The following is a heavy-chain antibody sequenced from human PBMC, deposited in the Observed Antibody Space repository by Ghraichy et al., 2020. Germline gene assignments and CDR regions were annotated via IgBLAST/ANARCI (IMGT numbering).Heavy chain of an antibody. CDR1: GGSVSSGSYY. V-gene: IGHV4-61*01. J-gene: IGHJ4*02. CDR3: AREVGATRVDS. Sequence: SETLSLTCTVSGGSVSSGSYYWSWIRQPPGKGLEWIGYIHYSGTTNYIPSLKSRVTISVDTSKNQFSLKLSSMTTADTAVYFCAREVGATRVDSWGRGTLVTVSS. D-gene: IGHD4/OR15-4a*01. CDR2: IHYSGTT.